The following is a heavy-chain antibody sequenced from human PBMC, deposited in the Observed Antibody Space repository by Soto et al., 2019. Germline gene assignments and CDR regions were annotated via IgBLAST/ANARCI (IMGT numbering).Heavy chain of an antibody. J-gene: IGHJ6*02. V-gene: IGHV1-8*01. CDR3: AREFGGVVPAASQYYYYYYGMDV. D-gene: IGHD2-2*01. CDR2: MNPNSGNT. Sequence: GASVKVSCKASGYTFTSYDINWVRQATGQGLEWMGWMNPNSGNTGYAQKFQGRVTMTRNTSISTAYMELSSLRSEDTAVYYCAREFGGVVPAASQYYYYYYGMDVWGQGTTVTVSS. CDR1: GYTFTSYD.